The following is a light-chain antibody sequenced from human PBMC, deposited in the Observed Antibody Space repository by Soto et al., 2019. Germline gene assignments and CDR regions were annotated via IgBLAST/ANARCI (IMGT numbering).Light chain of an antibody. CDR2: GAS. CDR3: QQYNDWLQT. V-gene: IGKV3-15*01. Sequence: EIIMTQSPATLSVSPGETATLSCRASQSVSGDLAWYQLRPGQAPRLLIYGASTRATGVPDRFSGSGSGTEFTLTISRLQSEDFAVYYCQQYNDWLQTFGQGTRVEIK. J-gene: IGKJ1*01. CDR1: QSVSGD.